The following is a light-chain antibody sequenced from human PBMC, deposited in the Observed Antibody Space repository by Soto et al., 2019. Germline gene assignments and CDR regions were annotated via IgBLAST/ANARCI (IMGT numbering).Light chain of an antibody. CDR1: QSISSY. J-gene: IGKJ2*01. Sequence: DIQMTQSPSSLSASVGDRVTITCRASQSISSYLNWYQQKPGKAPKLLIYAASSLQSGVPSRFSGSGSGTYFTLTISSLQPEDFAAYYCQQSDSTPVFGQGTKLEIK. V-gene: IGKV1-39*01. CDR2: AAS. CDR3: QQSDSTPV.